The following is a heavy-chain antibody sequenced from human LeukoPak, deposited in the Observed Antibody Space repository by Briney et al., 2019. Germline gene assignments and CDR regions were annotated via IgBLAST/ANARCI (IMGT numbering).Heavy chain of an antibody. CDR3: ARDSTILEELRSAFDI. J-gene: IGHJ3*02. CDR1: GFTFTDYW. Sequence: PGGSLRLSCEVSGFTFTDYWMNWVRQAPGKGLEWVSAISSSGGDTYYADSVKGRFTISRDTSKNTLYLQMNSLRAEDTAVYYCARDSTILEELRSAFDIWGQGTMVTVSS. CDR2: ISSSGGDT. D-gene: IGHD1-26*01. V-gene: IGHV3-23*01.